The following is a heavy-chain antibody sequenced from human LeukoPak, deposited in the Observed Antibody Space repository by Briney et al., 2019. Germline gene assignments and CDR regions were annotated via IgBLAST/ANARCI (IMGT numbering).Heavy chain of an antibody. CDR3: ARGHCSSTSCYVGSSSWSAYYFDY. D-gene: IGHD2-2*01. CDR2: IIPIFGTA. V-gene: IGHV1-69*13. Sequence: SVKVSCKASGGTFSSYAISWVRQAPGQGLEWMGGIIPIFGTANYAQKFQGRVTITADESTSTAYMELSSLRSEDTAVYYCARGHCSSTSCYVGSSSWSAYYFDYWGQGTLVTVSS. J-gene: IGHJ4*02. CDR1: GGTFSSYA.